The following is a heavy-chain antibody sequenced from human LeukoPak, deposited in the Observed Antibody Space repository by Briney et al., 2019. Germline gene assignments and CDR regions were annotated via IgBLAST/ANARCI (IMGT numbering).Heavy chain of an antibody. CDR3: ARHADYPILNGFDY. V-gene: IGHV5-10-1*01. CDR1: GYNFTNYC. J-gene: IGHJ4*02. D-gene: IGHD3-9*01. Sequence: GEALQISCKGSGYNFTNYCISWVRQMPGKGLEWMGRIDPSNSYTNYSPPFQGHVTISADRSISTPYLQSNSMKASDTAMYYCARHADYPILNGFDYWGQGTLVTVS. CDR2: IDPSNSYT.